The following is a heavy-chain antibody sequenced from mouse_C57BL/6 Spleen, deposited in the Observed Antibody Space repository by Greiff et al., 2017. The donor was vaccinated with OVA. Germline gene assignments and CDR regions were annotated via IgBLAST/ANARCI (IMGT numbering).Heavy chain of an antibody. D-gene: IGHD2-1*01. J-gene: IGHJ2*01. CDR2: IDPSDSYT. V-gene: IGHV1-50*01. CDR1: GYTFTSYW. Sequence: QVQLQQPGAELVKPGASVKLSCKASGYTFTSYWMQWVKQRPGQGLEWIGEIDPSDSYTNYNQKFKGKATLTVDTSSSTAYMQLSSLTSEDSAVYYCARWGNFVDYWGQGTTLTVSS. CDR3: ARWGNFVDY.